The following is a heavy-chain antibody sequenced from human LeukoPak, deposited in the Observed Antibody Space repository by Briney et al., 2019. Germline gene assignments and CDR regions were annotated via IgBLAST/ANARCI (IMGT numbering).Heavy chain of an antibody. CDR2: IYPGDSGT. CDR1: GYSFTSYW. CDR3: ARPYCSSTSCNDAFDI. V-gene: IGHV5-51*01. Sequence: GESLKISCKGSGYSFTSYWIGWVRQMPGKGLEWMGIIYPGDSGTRYSPSFQGQVTISADKSISTAYLQWSSLKASDTAMYYCARPYCSSTSCNDAFDIWGQGTMVTVSS. J-gene: IGHJ3*02. D-gene: IGHD2-2*01.